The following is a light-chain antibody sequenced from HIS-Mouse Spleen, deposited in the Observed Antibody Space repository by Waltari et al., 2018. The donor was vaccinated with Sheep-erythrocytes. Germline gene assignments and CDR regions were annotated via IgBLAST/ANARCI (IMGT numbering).Light chain of an antibody. Sequence: QSALTQPASVSGSPGQSITISCPGPSSDVGAFTLLSWYQQHPGKAPKLMIYDVSKRPSGVPDRFSGSKSGNTASLTISGLQAEDEADYYCCSYAGSYNHVFATGTKVTVL. CDR1: SSDVGAFTL. J-gene: IGLJ1*01. CDR2: DVS. V-gene: IGLV2-11*01. CDR3: CSYAGSYNHV.